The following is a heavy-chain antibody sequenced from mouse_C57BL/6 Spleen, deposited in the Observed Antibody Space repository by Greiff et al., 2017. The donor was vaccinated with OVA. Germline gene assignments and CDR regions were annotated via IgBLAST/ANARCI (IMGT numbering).Heavy chain of an antibody. V-gene: IGHV8-12*01. J-gene: IGHJ1*03. CDR1: GFSLSTSGMG. CDR3: ARSPPYYGSSYWYFDV. D-gene: IGHD1-1*01. Sequence: QVTLKESGPGILQSSQTLSLTCSFSGFSLSTSGMGVSWIRQPSGKGLEWLAHIYWDDDKRYNPSLKSRLTISKDTSRNQVFLKITRVDTADTATYYCARSPPYYGSSYWYFDVWGTGTTVTVSS. CDR2: IYWDDDK.